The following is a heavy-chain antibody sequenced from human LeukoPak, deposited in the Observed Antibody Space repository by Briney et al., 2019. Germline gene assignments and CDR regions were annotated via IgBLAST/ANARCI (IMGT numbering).Heavy chain of an antibody. CDR3: ARCAAIAVAEAY. CDR2: INQDGSQK. J-gene: IGHJ4*02. CDR1: GFTFSTYW. V-gene: IGHV3-7*01. Sequence: GGSLRLSCAASGFTFSTYWMSWVRQAPGRGLEWVANINQDGSQKYYVDSVKGRFTISRDNAKNSLYLQMNSLRAEDTAVYYCARCAAIAVAEAYWGQGTLVTVSS. D-gene: IGHD6-19*01.